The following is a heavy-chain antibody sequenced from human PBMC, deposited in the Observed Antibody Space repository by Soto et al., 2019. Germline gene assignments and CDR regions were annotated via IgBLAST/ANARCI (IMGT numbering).Heavy chain of an antibody. V-gene: IGHV3-30*18. Sequence: QVQLVESGGGVIRPGGSLRLSCAASGFVFSDYGIQWVRQAPGKGLEWVAVISHAGNAKIYADSVKGRFTISRDNSKNTLYLQMDSLRTEDTAVYFCAKEYSRVNSYWFFDLWGRGTLVTVSS. CDR2: ISHAGNAK. CDR1: GFVFSDYG. J-gene: IGHJ2*01. CDR3: AKEYSRVNSYWFFDL. D-gene: IGHD1-26*01.